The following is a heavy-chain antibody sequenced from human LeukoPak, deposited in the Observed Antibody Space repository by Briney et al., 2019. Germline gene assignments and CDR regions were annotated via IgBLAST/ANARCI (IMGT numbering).Heavy chain of an antibody. CDR1: GGSLSSEY. D-gene: IGHD1-14*01. CDR3: AKSSATYHEGFDY. J-gene: IGHJ4*02. CDR2: IHYAGSP. V-gene: IGHV4-59*08. Sequence: SETLSLTYTVSGGSLSSEYWSWIRQAPGKGLEWIGYIHYAGSPNYSPSLKSRVTISVDTSKRQFSLKLSSVTAADTAVYYCAKSSATYHEGFDYWGQGTLATVSS.